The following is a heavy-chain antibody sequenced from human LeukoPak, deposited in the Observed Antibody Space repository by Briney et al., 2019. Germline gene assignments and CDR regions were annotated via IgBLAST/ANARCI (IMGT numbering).Heavy chain of an antibody. D-gene: IGHD3-22*01. Sequence: ASVKVSCKASGYTFTGYYMHWVRRAPGQGLEWMGRINPNSGGTNYAQKFQGRVTMTRDTSISTAYMELSRLRSDDTAVYYCARGGDYYDSSGYADWYFDLWGRGTLVTVSS. J-gene: IGHJ2*01. CDR3: ARGGDYYDSSGYADWYFDL. V-gene: IGHV1-2*06. CDR2: INPNSGGT. CDR1: GYTFTGYY.